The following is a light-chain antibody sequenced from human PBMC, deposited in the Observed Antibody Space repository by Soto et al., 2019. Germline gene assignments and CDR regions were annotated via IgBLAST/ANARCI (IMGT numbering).Light chain of an antibody. V-gene: IGKV3-11*01. CDR1: QSVSGY. CDR2: DAS. CDR3: QQRGTWPT. Sequence: EIVLTQSPATLSLSPGERATLSYRASQSVSGYLAWYQQKPGQAPRLLIYDASSRANGIPARFTGSGSGTDFSLTISSLEPEDFAVYYCQQRGTWPTFGQGTRVEI. J-gene: IGKJ1*01.